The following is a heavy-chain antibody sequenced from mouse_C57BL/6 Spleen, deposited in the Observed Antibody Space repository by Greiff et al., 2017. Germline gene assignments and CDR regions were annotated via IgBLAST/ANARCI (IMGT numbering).Heavy chain of an antibody. Sequence: EVQLQQSGPELVKPGASVKMSCKASGYTFTDYNMHWVKQSHGKSLEWLGYINTNYGGTSSNQTFKGKATFTVNKTSSTAYMELRSLTTEDSSVYYCARYDYAPGYYSMDYGGQGTSVTVSS. CDR2: INTNYGGT. J-gene: IGHJ4*01. CDR3: ARYDYAPGYYSMDY. CDR1: GYTFTDYN. V-gene: IGHV1-22*01. D-gene: IGHD2-4*01.